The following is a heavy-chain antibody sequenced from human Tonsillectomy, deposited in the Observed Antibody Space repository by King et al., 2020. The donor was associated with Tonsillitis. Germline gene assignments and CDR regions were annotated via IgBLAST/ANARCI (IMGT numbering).Heavy chain of an antibody. CDR1: GYSFTGYS. V-gene: IGHV1-2*06. CDR3: ARDTGGWRTFDY. D-gene: IGHD6-19*01. Sequence: VHLVQSGAEVKKPGASVKVSCQASGYSFTGYSVHWVRQAPGQGLDWMGRINPDSGGADYALRFEGRVTMTRDTSTSTAYLEMSRLRSDDTAVYFCARDTGGWRTFDYWGRGTLVTVSS. J-gene: IGHJ4*02. CDR2: INPDSGGA.